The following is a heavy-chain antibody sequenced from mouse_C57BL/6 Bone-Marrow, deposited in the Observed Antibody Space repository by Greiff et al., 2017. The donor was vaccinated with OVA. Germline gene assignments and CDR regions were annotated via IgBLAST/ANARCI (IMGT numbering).Heavy chain of an antibody. CDR1: GFTFSSYA. Sequence: EVNVVESGGGLVKPGGSLKLSCAASGFTFSSYAMSWVRQTPEKRLEWVATISDGGSYTYYPDNVKGRFTISRDNAKNNLYLQMSHLKSEDTAMYYCARARGSSRYYYAMDYWGQGTSVTVSS. D-gene: IGHD1-1*01. CDR3: ARARGSSRYYYAMDY. J-gene: IGHJ4*01. V-gene: IGHV5-4*03. CDR2: ISDGGSYT.